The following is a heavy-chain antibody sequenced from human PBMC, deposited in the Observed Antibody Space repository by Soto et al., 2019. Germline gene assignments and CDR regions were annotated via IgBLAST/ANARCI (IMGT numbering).Heavy chain of an antibody. CDR1: GYTFTRNG. V-gene: IGHV1-18*01. CDR3: ARPPYYYDSNGYPFDAFDI. J-gene: IGHJ3*02. Sequence: ASVKVSCKTSGYTFTRNGISWVRQAPGQGLEWMGWISPKSGSIKYAQKFQGRVVMTTDTSTSTAYMELRSLRSDDTAVYYCARPPYYYDSNGYPFDAFDIWGQGTMVTVSS. D-gene: IGHD3-22*01. CDR2: ISPKSGSI.